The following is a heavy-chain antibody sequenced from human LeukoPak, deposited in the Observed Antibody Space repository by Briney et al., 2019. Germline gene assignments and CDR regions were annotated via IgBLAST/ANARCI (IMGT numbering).Heavy chain of an antibody. V-gene: IGHV3-23*01. J-gene: IGHJ5*02. CDR2: ISGSGGST. Sequence: GGSLRLSCAASGFTFSSCAMSWVRQAPGKGLEWVSAISGSGGSTYYADSVKGRFTISRDNSKNTLYLQMNSLRAEDTAVYYCANRLVGGGFDPWGQGTLVTVSS. CDR1: GFTFSSCA. D-gene: IGHD1-26*01. CDR3: ANRLVGGGFDP.